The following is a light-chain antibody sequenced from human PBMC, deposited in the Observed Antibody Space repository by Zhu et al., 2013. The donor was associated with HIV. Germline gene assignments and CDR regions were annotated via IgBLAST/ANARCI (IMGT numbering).Light chain of an antibody. J-gene: IGLJ2*01. CDR2: ELI. Sequence: QSALTQPASVSGSLGRSITISCTGATSDVGRYNYVSWHQQHPGKAPKLIIYELINRPSGVSNRFSGSKSGNTASLTISGLQAEDEADYYCSSHAGSNNLVFGGGTKLTVL. CDR1: TSDVGRYNY. CDR3: SSHAGSNNLV. V-gene: IGLV2-14*03.